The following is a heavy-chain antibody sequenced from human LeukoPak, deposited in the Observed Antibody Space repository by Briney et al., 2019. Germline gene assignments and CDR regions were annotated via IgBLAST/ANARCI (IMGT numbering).Heavy chain of an antibody. CDR1: GGSISSGGYY. CDR2: IYYSGST. Sequence: PSETLSLTCTVSGGSISSGGYYWGWIRQPPGKGLEWIGSIYYSGSTYYNPSLKSRVTISVDTSKNQFSLKLSSVTAADTAVYYCARRGGRPAVQVDYWGQGTLVTVSS. CDR3: ARRGGRPAVQVDY. V-gene: IGHV4-39*01. D-gene: IGHD2-2*01. J-gene: IGHJ4*02.